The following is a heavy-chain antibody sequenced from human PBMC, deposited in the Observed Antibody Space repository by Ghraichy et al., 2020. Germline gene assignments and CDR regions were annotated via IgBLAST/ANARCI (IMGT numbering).Heavy chain of an antibody. Sequence: GGSLRLSCAASGFTFNNYAMSWVRQAPGRGLEWVSTISGSGGLTYYADSVKGRFTISRDNSKNTLYLQLSGLRADDTAVYSCTKDPGCPNCRYFHHWGQGTLVIVSS. V-gene: IGHV3-23*01. D-gene: IGHD1-1*01. CDR2: ISGSGGLT. CDR3: TKDPGCPNCRYFHH. CDR1: GFTFNNYA. J-gene: IGHJ4*02.